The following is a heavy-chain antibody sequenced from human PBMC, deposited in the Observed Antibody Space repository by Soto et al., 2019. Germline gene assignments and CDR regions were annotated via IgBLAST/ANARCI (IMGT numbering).Heavy chain of an antibody. CDR3: ATRITVFGLLIPPFDP. D-gene: IGHD3-3*01. CDR2: INHTGGT. J-gene: IGHJ5*02. CDR1: GGSVNGYC. Sequence: SHTLFLTCAVAGGSVNGYCWNWLRLPPGNGLEWIGEINHTGGTHYNPSLKSRVTMSVDTSKNQFSLRLSSVTAADTAIYYCATRITVFGLLIPPFDPWCQGTQVTVS. V-gene: IGHV4-34*01.